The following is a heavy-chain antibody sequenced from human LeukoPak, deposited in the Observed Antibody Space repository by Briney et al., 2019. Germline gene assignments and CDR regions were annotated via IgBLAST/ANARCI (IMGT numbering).Heavy chain of an antibody. V-gene: IGHV4-59*01. CDR1: GGSISTYY. J-gene: IGHJ3*02. CDR3: AGDCGGDYYLGAFDT. Sequence: PSETLSLTCAVSGGSISTYYWTWIRQPPGKGLEWIGNVYYSGNTKYNPSLKSRVTISVDTSRNKFSLKLNSVTAADTAMYYCAGDCGGDYYLGAFDTWGRGTPVTVSS. CDR2: VYYSGNT. D-gene: IGHD2-21*02.